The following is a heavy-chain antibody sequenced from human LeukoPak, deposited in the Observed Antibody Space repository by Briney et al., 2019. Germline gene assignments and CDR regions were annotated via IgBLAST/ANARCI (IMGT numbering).Heavy chain of an antibody. CDR2: IWFDGGNR. V-gene: IGHV3-33*08. CDR1: GFTFSSYD. Sequence: GGSLRLSCAASGFTFSSYDMHWVRQAPGKGLEWVAVIWFDGGNRYYADSVKGRFTISRDNSKNTLCLQLNSLRAEDTAVYYCARDSLDTQPRQTAGDIFDYWGQGTLVTVSS. J-gene: IGHJ4*02. CDR3: ARDSLDTQPRQTAGDIFDY. D-gene: IGHD6-13*01.